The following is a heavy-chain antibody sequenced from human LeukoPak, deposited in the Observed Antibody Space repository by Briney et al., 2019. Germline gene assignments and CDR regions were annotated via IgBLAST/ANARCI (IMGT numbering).Heavy chain of an antibody. D-gene: IGHD2-15*01. CDR3: NIVVVVAALHQFDY. J-gene: IGHJ4*02. CDR1: GFTVSSNY. Sequence: GGSLRLSCAASGFTVSSNYMSWVRQAPGKGLEWVSVIYSGGSTYYADSVKGRFTISRHNSKNTLYLQMNSLRAEDTAVYYCNIVVVVAALHQFDYWGQGTLVTVSS. CDR2: IYSGGST. V-gene: IGHV3-53*04.